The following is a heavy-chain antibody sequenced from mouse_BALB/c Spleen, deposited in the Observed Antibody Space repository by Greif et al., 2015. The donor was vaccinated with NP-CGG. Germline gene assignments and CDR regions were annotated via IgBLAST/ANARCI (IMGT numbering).Heavy chain of an antibody. CDR1: GYTFTSSW. CDR2: INPSTGYT. J-gene: IGHJ2*01. CDR3: ARLWLRLDY. Sequence: VQLQQSGAELAKPGASVKMSCKASGYTFTSSWMHWVKQRPGQGLEWIGYINPSTGYTEYNQKFKDKATLTADKSSSTAYMQLSSLTSEDSAVYYCARLWLRLDYWGQGTTLTVSS. D-gene: IGHD2-2*01. V-gene: IGHV1-7*01.